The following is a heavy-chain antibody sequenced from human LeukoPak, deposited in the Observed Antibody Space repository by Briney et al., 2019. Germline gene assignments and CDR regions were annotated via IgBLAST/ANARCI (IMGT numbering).Heavy chain of an antibody. V-gene: IGHV4-34*01. CDR2: INHSGST. Sequence: TSETPSLTCAVYGGSFSGYYWSWIRQPPGKGLEWIGEINHSGSTNYNPSLKSRVTISVDTSKKQFSLKLSSVTAADTAVYYCARHGWFGELLYGWFDPWGQGTLVTVSS. J-gene: IGHJ5*02. CDR3: ARHGWFGELLYGWFDP. D-gene: IGHD3-10*01. CDR1: GGSFSGYY.